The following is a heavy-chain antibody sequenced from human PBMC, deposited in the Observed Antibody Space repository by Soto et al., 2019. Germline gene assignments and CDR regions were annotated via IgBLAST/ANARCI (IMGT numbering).Heavy chain of an antibody. D-gene: IGHD2-8*01. CDR2: LSDSGGSI. Sequence: GGSLRLSCAASGFTFTNYPMTWVRQAPGKGLEWVSGLSDSGGSIYYADSVKGRFTISRDNSMNTLYLQMNTLRAEDTAVYYCAKVSSAWYAGFFDLWGQGTLVTVSS. J-gene: IGHJ4*02. CDR1: GFTFTNYP. CDR3: AKVSSAWYAGFFDL. V-gene: IGHV3-23*01.